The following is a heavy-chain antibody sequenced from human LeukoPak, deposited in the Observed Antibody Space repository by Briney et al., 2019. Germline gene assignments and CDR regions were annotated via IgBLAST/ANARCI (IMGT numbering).Heavy chain of an antibody. V-gene: IGHV4-39*02. D-gene: IGHD3-16*01. CDR2: IYYSGST. J-gene: IGHJ4*02. Sequence: SETLSLTCTVSGGSISSYYWSWIRQPPGKGLEWIGSIYYSGSTYYNPSLKSRVTISVDTSKNQFSLKLSSVTAADTAVYYCARDYDYVWGSRGDYWGQGTLVTVSS. CDR1: GGSISSYY. CDR3: ARDYDYVWGSRGDY.